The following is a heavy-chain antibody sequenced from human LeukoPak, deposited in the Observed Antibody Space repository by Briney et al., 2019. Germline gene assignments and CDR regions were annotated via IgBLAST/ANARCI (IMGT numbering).Heavy chain of an antibody. CDR3: AREGRAYRYSSSWYPTPSWFDP. CDR1: GFTFSSYS. CDR2: ISSSSSYI. J-gene: IGHJ5*02. V-gene: IGHV3-21*06. Sequence: GGSLRLSCAASGFTFSSYSMNWVRQAPGKGLEWVLSISSSSSYIYYADSVKGRFTISRDNAKNSLYLQMNSLRAEDTAVYYCAREGRAYRYSSSWYPTPSWFDPWGQGTLVTVSS. D-gene: IGHD6-13*01.